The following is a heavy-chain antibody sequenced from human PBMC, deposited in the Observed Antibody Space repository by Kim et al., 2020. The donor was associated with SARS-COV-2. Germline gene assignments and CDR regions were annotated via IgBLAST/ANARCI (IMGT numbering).Heavy chain of an antibody. J-gene: IGHJ4*02. D-gene: IGHD3-22*01. Sequence: SETLSLTCTVSGGSISSGGYYWSWIRQQPGKGLEWIGFIYNSGNTYYNASLKSRVTISVDKSKNQFSLRLTSVTAADTAVYHCARGEHSVSYYGTSGFRFDCWGQGTLVTVSS. V-gene: IGHV4-31*03. CDR1: GGSISSGGYY. CDR3: ARGEHSVSYYGTSGFRFDC. CDR2: IYNSGNT.